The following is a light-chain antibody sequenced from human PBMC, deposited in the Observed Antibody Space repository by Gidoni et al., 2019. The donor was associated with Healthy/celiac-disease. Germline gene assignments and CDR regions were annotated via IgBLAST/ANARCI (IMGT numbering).Light chain of an antibody. V-gene: IGLV2-23*03. CDR1: SSDVGRYNL. CDR2: EGS. Sequence: QSALTPPASVSGSPGQSITISCTGTSSDVGRYNLVSWYKQHAGKAPKLMIYEGSKRPSGVSNRFSGSKSGNTASLTISGLQAEDEADYYCCSYAGSSTFPYVFGTGTKVTVL. CDR3: CSYAGSSTFPYV. J-gene: IGLJ1*01.